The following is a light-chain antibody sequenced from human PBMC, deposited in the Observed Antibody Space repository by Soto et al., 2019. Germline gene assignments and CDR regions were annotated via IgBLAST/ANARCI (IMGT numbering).Light chain of an antibody. CDR1: QSISSW. V-gene: IGKV1-5*03. CDR3: QQYNSYPLT. J-gene: IGKJ4*01. CDR2: KAS. Sequence: DIQMTQSPSTLSASVGDRVTITCRASQSISSWLSWYQQKPGKAPNLLIYKASSLESGVPSRFSGSGSGTEFTRTISSLQPDDFETYYCQQYNSYPLTFGGGTKLEIK.